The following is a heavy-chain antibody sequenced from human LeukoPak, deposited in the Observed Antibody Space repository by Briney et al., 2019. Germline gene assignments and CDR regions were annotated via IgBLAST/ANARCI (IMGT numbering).Heavy chain of an antibody. J-gene: IGHJ6*03. Sequence: ASVKVSCKASGYTFTGYYMHWVRQAPGQGLEGMGWMNPNSGNTGYAQKFQGRVTMTRNTSISTAYMELSSLRSEDTAVYYCARGVGGGYYYYYMDVWGKGTTVTISS. CDR2: MNPNSGNT. D-gene: IGHD2-15*01. CDR3: ARGVGGGYYYYYMDV. V-gene: IGHV1-8*02. CDR1: GYTFTGYY.